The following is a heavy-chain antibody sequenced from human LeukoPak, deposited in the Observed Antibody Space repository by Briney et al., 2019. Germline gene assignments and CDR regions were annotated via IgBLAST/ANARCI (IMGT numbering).Heavy chain of an antibody. D-gene: IGHD5-18*01. CDR2: IHWNGGST. CDR3: ARLKQLWFQEIDY. Sequence: SGGSLRLSCAASGFTFDNYGINWVRQAPGKGLEWVSRIHWNGGSTGYADSVKGRFTISRDNAKNSLYLQMNSLRAEDTALYYCARLKQLWFQEIDYWGQGTLVTVSS. CDR1: GFTFDNYG. J-gene: IGHJ4*02. V-gene: IGHV3-20*04.